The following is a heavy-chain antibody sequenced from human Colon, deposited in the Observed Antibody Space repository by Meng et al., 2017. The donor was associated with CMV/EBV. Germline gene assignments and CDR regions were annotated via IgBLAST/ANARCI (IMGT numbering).Heavy chain of an antibody. CDR3: GRDPGLPNGIHV. Sequence: GESLKISCAASGFTFDDYAMHWVRQAPGKGLEWVSVIYGGGGTDYGDSVKGRFTISRDSSQNTVYLQMNGLRAEDTAVYYCGRDPGLPNGIHVWGQGTTVTVSS. J-gene: IGHJ6*02. CDR2: IYGGGGT. V-gene: IGHV3-23*01. D-gene: IGHD1-1*01. CDR1: GFTFDDYA.